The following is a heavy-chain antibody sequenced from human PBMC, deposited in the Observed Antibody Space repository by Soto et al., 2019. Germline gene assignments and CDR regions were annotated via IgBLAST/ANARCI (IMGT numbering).Heavy chain of an antibody. V-gene: IGHV3-23*01. Sequence: WGRLGTGKGLEWVSAISGSGGSTYYADSVKGRFTISRDNSKNTLYLQMNSLRAEDTAVYYCARRGRGSYYDYWGQGTLVTVSS. CDR2: ISGSGGST. D-gene: IGHD1-26*01. J-gene: IGHJ4*02. CDR3: ARRGRGSYYDY.